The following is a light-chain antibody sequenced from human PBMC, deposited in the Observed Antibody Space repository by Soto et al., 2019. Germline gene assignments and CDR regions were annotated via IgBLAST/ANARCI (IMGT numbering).Light chain of an antibody. J-gene: IGKJ4*01. CDR3: QQRSNWPLPLT. V-gene: IGKV3-11*01. CDR2: DAS. Sequence: EIVLTQSPATLSLSPGERATLSCRASQSVSSYLAWYQQKPGQPPRLLIYDASTRATGIPARFSGSGSGTDFTLTISSLEPEDFAVYYCQQRSNWPLPLTFGGGTKVEIK. CDR1: QSVSSY.